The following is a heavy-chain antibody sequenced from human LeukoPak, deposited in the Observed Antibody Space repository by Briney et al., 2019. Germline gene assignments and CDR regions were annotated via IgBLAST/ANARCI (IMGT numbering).Heavy chain of an antibody. V-gene: IGHV4-59*01. J-gene: IGHJ6*02. Sequence: PSEPLSLTCTVSGGSISSYYWSWLRQPPGKGLEWIGYIYYSGSTNYNPSLKSRVTISVDTSKNQFSLKPSSVTAADTAVYYCARDPGGGSTYYYYGMDVWGQGTTVTVSS. CDR2: IYYSGST. CDR1: GGSISSYY. D-gene: IGHD2-15*01. CDR3: ARDPGGGSTYYYYGMDV.